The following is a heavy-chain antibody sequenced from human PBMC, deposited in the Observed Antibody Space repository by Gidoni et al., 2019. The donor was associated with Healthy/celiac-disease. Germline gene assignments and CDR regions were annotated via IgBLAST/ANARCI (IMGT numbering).Heavy chain of an antibody. CDR2: ISYDGSNK. CDR3: ARMYNWNTNAARDDAFDI. D-gene: IGHD1-20*01. V-gene: IGHV3-30-3*01. Sequence: QVQLVESGGGVVQPGRSLRLSCPASGLTFSRYAMHWVRQAPGKGLEWVAVISYDGSNKYYADSVKGRFTISRDNSKNTLYLQMNSLRAEDTAVYYCARMYNWNTNAARDDAFDIWGQGTMVTVSS. J-gene: IGHJ3*02. CDR1: GLTFSRYA.